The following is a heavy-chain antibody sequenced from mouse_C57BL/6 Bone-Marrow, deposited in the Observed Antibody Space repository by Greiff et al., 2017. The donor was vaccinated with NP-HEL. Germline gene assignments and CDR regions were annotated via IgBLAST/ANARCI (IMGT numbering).Heavy chain of an antibody. CDR2: INPSSGYT. V-gene: IGHV1-4*01. D-gene: IGHD1-1*01. CDR3: ARETPIDVITTVVARYFDV. CDR1: GYTFTSYT. Sequence: QVQLQQSGAELARPGASVKMSCKASGYTFTSYTMHWVKQMPGQGLEWIGYINPSSGYTKYNQKFKDKATLTADKSSSTAYMQLSSLTSEDSAVYYCARETPIDVITTVVARYFDVWGTGTTVTVSS. J-gene: IGHJ1*03.